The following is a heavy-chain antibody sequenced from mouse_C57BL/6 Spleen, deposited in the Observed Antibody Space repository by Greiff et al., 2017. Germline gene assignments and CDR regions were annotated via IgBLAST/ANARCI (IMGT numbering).Heavy chain of an antibody. Sequence: VQLQQPGAELVRPGSSVKLSCKASGYTFTSYWMHWVKPRPIQGLEWIGNIDPSDSETHYNQKFKDKATLTVDKSSSTAYMQLSSLTSEDSAVYYCAREGGYGKTGDYWGQGTTLTVSS. J-gene: IGHJ2*01. V-gene: IGHV1-52*01. CDR1: GYTFTSYW. CDR3: AREGGYGKTGDY. D-gene: IGHD2-1*01. CDR2: IDPSDSET.